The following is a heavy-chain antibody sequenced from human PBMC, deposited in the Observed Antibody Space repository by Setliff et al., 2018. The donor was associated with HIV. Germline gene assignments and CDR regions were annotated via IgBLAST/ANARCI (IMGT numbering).Heavy chain of an antibody. J-gene: IGHJ4*02. CDR3: ARKGD. V-gene: IGHV3-48*03. Sequence: GGSLRLSCAASGFIFSSYEMNWVRQAPGKGLEWVSYINSYGSSTYYADSVKGRFTISRDNAKNSLYLQMNSMRAEDTAVYYCARKGDWGQGTLVTVSS. CDR1: GFIFSSYE. CDR2: INSYGSST.